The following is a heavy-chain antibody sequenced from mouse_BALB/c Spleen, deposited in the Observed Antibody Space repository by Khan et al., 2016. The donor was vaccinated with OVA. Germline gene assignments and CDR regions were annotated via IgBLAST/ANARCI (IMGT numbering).Heavy chain of an antibody. D-gene: IGHD1-1*01. CDR3: ARVYGGDVDY. J-gene: IGHJ2*01. CDR2: ISYSGNT. CDR1: GYSIASDYA. V-gene: IGHV3-2*02. Sequence: EVKLLESGPGLVKPSQSLSLTCTVTGYSIASDYAWNWIRQFPGNKLEWMGFISYSGNTNYNPSLKSRISITRDTSKKQFFLQLNSVTSEDTATYYCARVYGGDVDYWGQGTTLTVSS.